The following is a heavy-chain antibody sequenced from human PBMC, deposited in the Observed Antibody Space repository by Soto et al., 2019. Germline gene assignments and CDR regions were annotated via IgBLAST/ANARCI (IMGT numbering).Heavy chain of an antibody. V-gene: IGHV3-23*01. D-gene: IGHD2-15*01. CDR3: APHVHCSGGIFHYDAFDI. CDR2: IRDGGEST. J-gene: IGHJ3*02. Sequence: EVQLLESGGGLVQPGESLRLSCAVSGFIFGNYMMTWVRQSPGKGLEWVSTIRDGGESTYYADSVKGRFTISRDNSKNTVYLQIDSLGVEDTAVYYCAPHVHCSGGIFHYDAFDIRGQGTTVTVSS. CDR1: GFIFGNYM.